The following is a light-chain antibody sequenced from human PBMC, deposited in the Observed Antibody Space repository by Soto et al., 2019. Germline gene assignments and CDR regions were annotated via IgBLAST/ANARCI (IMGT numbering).Light chain of an antibody. CDR1: SSNIGSNT. V-gene: IGLV1-44*01. J-gene: IGLJ7*01. CDR2: NNN. Sequence: QSVLTQPPSASGTPGQRVTISCSGSSSNIGSNTVNWYQHLPGTAPKLLIYNNNQRPSGVPDRFSGSKSGTSASLAISGLQSEDEADYYCATWDDSLNGPVFGGGPQLTVL. CDR3: ATWDDSLNGPV.